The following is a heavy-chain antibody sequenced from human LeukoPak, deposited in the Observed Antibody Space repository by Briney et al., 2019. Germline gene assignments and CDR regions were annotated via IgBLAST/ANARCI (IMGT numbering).Heavy chain of an antibody. CDR1: GGSISSYY. CDR2: IYYSGNT. J-gene: IGHJ3*02. Sequence: AETQSLTCTVSGGSISSYYWSWIRQPPGKGLEWIGYIYYSGNTKYNYSLKSRVTISVVTSRNHFSLNLSSVTAADTAVYYCARALRGSYVAFDIWGQGTMVTVPS. V-gene: IGHV4-59*12. D-gene: IGHD3-10*02. CDR3: ARALRGSYVAFDI.